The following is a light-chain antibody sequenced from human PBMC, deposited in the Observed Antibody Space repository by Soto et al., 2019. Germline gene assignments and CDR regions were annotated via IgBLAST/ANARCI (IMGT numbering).Light chain of an antibody. Sequence: DIVMRQSPATQSVSPGERATLSCRASQSVSSSSAWYQQKPGQAPRLLIYGASYRASGIPGRFSGSGSGTDFTLIITRLEPQDFAVYYCQQYGSSPTFGQGTKV. V-gene: IGKV3-20*01. CDR1: QSVSSSS. CDR3: QQYGSSPT. J-gene: IGKJ1*01. CDR2: GAS.